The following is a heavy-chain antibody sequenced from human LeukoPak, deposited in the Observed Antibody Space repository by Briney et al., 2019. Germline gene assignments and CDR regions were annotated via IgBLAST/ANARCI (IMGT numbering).Heavy chain of an antibody. Sequence: GGSLRLSCAASGFTFSGSAMHWVRQASGKGLEWVGRIRSKANSYATAYAASVKGRFTISRDDSKNTAYLQMNSLKTEDAAVYYCTSQVGGSSGWSSWGQGTLVTVSS. J-gene: IGHJ5*02. D-gene: IGHD6-19*01. CDR1: GFTFSGSA. CDR3: TSQVGGSSGWSS. V-gene: IGHV3-73*01. CDR2: IRSKANSYAT.